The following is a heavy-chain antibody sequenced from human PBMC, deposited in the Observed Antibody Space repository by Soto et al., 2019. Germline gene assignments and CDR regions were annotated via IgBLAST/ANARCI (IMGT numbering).Heavy chain of an antibody. CDR1: GFTFRSYV. CDR2: TSYDGSNK. J-gene: IGHJ4*02. CDR3: ARWGTTGGLDV. Sequence: QVQLVESGGGVVQPGTSLRLSCVGSGFTFRSYVIHWVRQAPGKGLEWVALTSYDGSNKYYDDSVKGRFTISRDNSRNTVDLQMYSLILSDTALYYFARWGTTGGLDVWGQGTLVSVSS. V-gene: IGHV3-30*19. D-gene: IGHD3-16*01.